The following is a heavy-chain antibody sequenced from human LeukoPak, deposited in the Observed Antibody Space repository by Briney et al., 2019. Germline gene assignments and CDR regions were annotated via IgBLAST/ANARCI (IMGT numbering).Heavy chain of an antibody. J-gene: IGHJ5*01. CDR1: GHSLRGKY. Sequence: NPSDTLSLTCILSGHSLRGKYWSWLRRPAAKGLAWLGRIYSSGTTDYSPSLMSRVTMSLDTSKNHISLRLRSVTAADTAVYYCARLDILVPRAVEWFDPWGQGTVVTVSS. V-gene: IGHV4-4*07. D-gene: IGHD2-2*01. CDR2: IYSSGTT. CDR3: ARLDILVPRAVEWFDP.